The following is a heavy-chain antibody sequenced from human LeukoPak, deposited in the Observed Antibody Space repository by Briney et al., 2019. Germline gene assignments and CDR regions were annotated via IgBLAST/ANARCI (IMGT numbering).Heavy chain of an antibody. D-gene: IGHD7-27*01. CDR2: INPNSGGT. CDR3: ARDNWAKRLIDY. CDR1: GYTFTGYY. V-gene: IGHV1-2*02. Sequence: ASVKVSCKASGYTFTGYYMHWVRQAPGQGLEWMGWINPNSGGTNYAQKFQGRVTMTRDTSISTAYMELSRLRSDDTAVYYCARDNWAKRLIDYWGQGTLVTVSS. J-gene: IGHJ4*02.